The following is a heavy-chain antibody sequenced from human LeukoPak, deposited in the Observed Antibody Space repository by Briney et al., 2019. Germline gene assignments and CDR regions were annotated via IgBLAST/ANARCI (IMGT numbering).Heavy chain of an antibody. Sequence: PSETLSLTCAVPGYSISSGYYWGWIRQPPGKGLEWIGSISPSGSTFYNPSLKSRVTISVDTSKNQFSLKLRSVTAADTAVYYCALSPLGAAGTWSGLFDYWGQGTLVTVSS. V-gene: IGHV4-38-2*01. CDR3: ALSPLGAAGTWSGLFDY. CDR2: ISPSGST. D-gene: IGHD6-13*01. CDR1: GYSISSGYY. J-gene: IGHJ4*02.